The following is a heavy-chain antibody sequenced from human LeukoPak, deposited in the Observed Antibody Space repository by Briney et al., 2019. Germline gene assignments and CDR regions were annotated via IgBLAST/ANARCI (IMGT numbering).Heavy chain of an antibody. CDR3: AREAPGGWNSFDY. J-gene: IGHJ4*02. Sequence: GGSLRLSCAASGFTFSNYGMHWVRQAPGKGLEWVTLIWYDGSNTYYADSVKGRFTISRGNSKNTLYLQMNSLRDEDTAVYYCAREAPGGWNSFDYWGQGTLVTVSS. D-gene: IGHD6-19*01. CDR2: IWYDGSNT. V-gene: IGHV3-33*01. CDR1: GFTFSNYG.